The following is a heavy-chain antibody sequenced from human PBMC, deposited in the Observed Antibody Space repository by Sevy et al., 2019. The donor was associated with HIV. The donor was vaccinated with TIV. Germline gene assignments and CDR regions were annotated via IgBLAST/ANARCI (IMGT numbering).Heavy chain of an antibody. CDR3: VRGSSGTFGY. D-gene: IGHD1-26*01. Sequence: GGSLRLSCGASGLTFNSYWMHWVRQGPGKGLVWVSRINTDGIITNYADSVKGRFTISRDNAKNTVFLQMNSLRVEDTAVYYCVRGSSGTFGYWGQGTLVTVSS. CDR1: GLTFNSYW. CDR2: INTDGIIT. V-gene: IGHV3-74*01. J-gene: IGHJ4*02.